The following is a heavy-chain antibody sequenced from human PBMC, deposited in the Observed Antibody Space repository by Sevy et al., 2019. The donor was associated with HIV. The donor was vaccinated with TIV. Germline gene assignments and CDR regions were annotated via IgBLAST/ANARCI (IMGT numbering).Heavy chain of an antibody. V-gene: IGHV3-43*01. Sequence: GGSLRLSCAASGFTFDDYTMHWVRQVPGKGLEWVSLISWDGSQKSYAESVKGRFTITRDNSKDSLYLQMNSLRTEDTALYYCARLGGIYGDFDDYWSQGTLATVSS. D-gene: IGHD4-17*01. CDR3: ARLGGIYGDFDDY. CDR2: ISWDGSQK. J-gene: IGHJ4*02. CDR1: GFTFDDYT.